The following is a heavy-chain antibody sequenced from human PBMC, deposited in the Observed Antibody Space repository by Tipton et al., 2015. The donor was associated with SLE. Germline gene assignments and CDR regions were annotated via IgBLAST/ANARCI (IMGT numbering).Heavy chain of an antibody. CDR1: GGSISSYY. D-gene: IGHD4-17*01. CDR3: ARKRGDYGDYFDY. J-gene: IGHJ4*02. V-gene: IGHV4-4*08. Sequence: TLSLTCTVSGGSISSYYWSWIRQPPGKGLEWIGCIYASRSTNYNPSLKSRVTIPVDTSKNQFSLKLSSVTAADTAVYYYARKRGDYGDYFDYWGQGTLVTVSS. CDR2: IYASRST.